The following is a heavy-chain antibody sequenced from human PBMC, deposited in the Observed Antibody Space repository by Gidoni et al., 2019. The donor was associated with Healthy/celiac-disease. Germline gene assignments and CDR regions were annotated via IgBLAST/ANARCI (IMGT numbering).Heavy chain of an antibody. CDR1: GGSIRSFCYY. Sequence: PGLVKPSQTLSLPCLVSGGSIRSFCYYCSWIRKHPGKGLEWIEYIYYSGSTYYNPSLKSRVTISVDTSKNQFSLKLSSVTAADTAVYYCARDRLRGGDPGDAFDIWGQGTMVTVSS. V-gene: IGHV4-31*03. CDR2: IYYSGST. CDR3: ARDRLRGGDPGDAFDI. D-gene: IGHD2-21*02. J-gene: IGHJ3*02.